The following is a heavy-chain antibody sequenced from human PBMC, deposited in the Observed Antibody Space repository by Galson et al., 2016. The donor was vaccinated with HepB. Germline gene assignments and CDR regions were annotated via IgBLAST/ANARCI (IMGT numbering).Heavy chain of an antibody. CDR3: ARVSVGLLNCFDP. D-gene: IGHD5-18*01. Sequence: SLRLSCAASGLSFSRYAMTWVRQAPGKGLEWVSVITGSSGSRYYSDYVKGRFTISRDNSKNTVYLQMNSLRAEDTAIYYCARVSVGLLNCFDPWGQGTLVTVSS. V-gene: IGHV3-23*01. CDR1: GLSFSRYA. J-gene: IGHJ5*02. CDR2: ITGSSGSR.